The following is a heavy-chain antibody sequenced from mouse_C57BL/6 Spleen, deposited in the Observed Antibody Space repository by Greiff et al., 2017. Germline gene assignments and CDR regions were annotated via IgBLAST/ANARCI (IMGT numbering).Heavy chain of an antibody. V-gene: IGHV3-1*01. CDR2: ISYSGST. D-gene: IGHD1-1*02. Sequence: VQLQQSGPGMVKPSQSLSLTCTVTGYSITSGYDWHWIRHFPGNKLEWMGYISYSGSTNYNPSLKSRISITHDTSKNHFFLKLHSVTTEDTSTYSCASGGHSNVFFAYWGPGPTLTVSS. CDR1: GYSITSGYD. J-gene: IGHJ2*01. CDR3: ASGGHSNVFFAY.